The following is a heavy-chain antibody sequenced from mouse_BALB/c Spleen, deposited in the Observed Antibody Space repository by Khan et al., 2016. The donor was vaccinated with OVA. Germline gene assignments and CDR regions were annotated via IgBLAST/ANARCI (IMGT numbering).Heavy chain of an antibody. CDR2: IISGGHYT. V-gene: IGHV5-6*01. CDR3: AGSSTRSRRDYYAMDY. J-gene: IGHJ4*01. D-gene: IGHD1-1*01. CDR1: GFTFSSYG. Sequence: EVQLVESGGDLVKPGGSLKLSCAASGFTFSSYGMSWVRQTPDKSLEWVATIISGGHYTYFPDSVRGRFTISRDNSKNTLYLQMSSLKSEDTAMYYGAGSSTRSRRDYYAMDYWGQGTSVTVSS.